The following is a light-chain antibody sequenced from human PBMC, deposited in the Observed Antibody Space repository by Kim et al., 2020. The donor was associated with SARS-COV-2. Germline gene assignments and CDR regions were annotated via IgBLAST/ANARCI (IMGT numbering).Light chain of an antibody. CDR3: SSCTTSSTYV. CDR2: DVS. CDR1: NTVIGSYTY. J-gene: IGLJ1*01. Sequence: GQSITISCAGTNTVIGSYTYFSWYQQHPGKAPKLVIYDVSKRPSGVSSRFSGSKSGNTASLTISGLQAEDEAEYYCSSCTTSSTYVFGTGTKVTVL. V-gene: IGLV2-14*03.